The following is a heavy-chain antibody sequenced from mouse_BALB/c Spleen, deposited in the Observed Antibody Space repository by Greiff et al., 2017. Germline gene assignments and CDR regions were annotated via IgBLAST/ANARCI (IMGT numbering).Heavy chain of an antibody. CDR2: IYPYNGGT. Sequence: EVQLQQSGPELVKPGASVKISCKASGYTFTDYNMHWVKQSHGKSLEWIGYIYPYNGGTGYNQKFKSKATLTVDNSSSTAYMVLRSLTSEDSAVYYSARVLFEVPYAMDYWGQGTSVTVSS. CDR3: ARVLFEVPYAMDY. J-gene: IGHJ4*01. D-gene: IGHD2-14*01. V-gene: IGHV1S29*02. CDR1: GYTFTDYN.